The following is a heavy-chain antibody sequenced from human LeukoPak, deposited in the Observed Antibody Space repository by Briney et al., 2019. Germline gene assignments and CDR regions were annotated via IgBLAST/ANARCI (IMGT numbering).Heavy chain of an antibody. CDR1: GGSISGYY. Sequence: SETLSLTCTVSGGSISGYYWSWIRQPPGKGLEWLGEINHSGSTNYNPSLKSRVTISLDTSKNHLSLKLSSVTAADTAVYYCARGLVTHVGLWNYWGQGSLVTVSS. CDR2: INHSGST. CDR3: ARGLVTHVGLWNY. D-gene: IGHD3-3*01. J-gene: IGHJ4*02. V-gene: IGHV4-34*01.